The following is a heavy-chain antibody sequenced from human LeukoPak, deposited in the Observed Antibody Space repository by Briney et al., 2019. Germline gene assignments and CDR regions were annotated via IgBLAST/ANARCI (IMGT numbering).Heavy chain of an antibody. V-gene: IGHV1-18*01. Sequence: GSVSLSRTPSGYTFTSYGLSWVRQAPGHGLEWMGCIITYNGNTYYSKTLQGRVTITTDTSTSTAYMQLSSLRSDDTAAYYCAKTTVTSEEYFYYYVDVGGKGTTVTVPS. CDR3: AKTTVTSEEYFYYYVDV. D-gene: IGHD4-17*01. J-gene: IGHJ6*03. CDR2: IITYNGNT. CDR1: GYTFTSYG.